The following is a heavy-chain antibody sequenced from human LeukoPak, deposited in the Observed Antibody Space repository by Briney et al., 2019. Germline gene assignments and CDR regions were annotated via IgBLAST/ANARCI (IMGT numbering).Heavy chain of an antibody. CDR3: ARAVTAVAASYYFDY. CDR1: GYTFTGYY. CDR2: INPNSGGT. V-gene: IGHV1-2*04. Sequence: ASVKVSCKASGYTFTGYYMHWVRQAPGQGLEWMGWINPNSGGTNYAQKFQGWVTMTRDTSISTAYMELSRLRSDDTAVYYCARAVTAVAASYYFDYWGQGTLVTVSS. D-gene: IGHD6-19*01. J-gene: IGHJ4*02.